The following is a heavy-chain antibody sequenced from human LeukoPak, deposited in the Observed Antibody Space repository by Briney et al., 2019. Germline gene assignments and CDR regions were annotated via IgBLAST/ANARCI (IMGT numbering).Heavy chain of an antibody. J-gene: IGHJ5*02. V-gene: IGHV4-4*02. CDR3: AVYCGGDCYSGVNNWFDP. D-gene: IGHD2-21*02. CDR1: GGSISSSNW. CDR2: IYHSGST. Sequence: PSGTLSLTCAASGGSISSSNWWSWVRQPPGKGLEWIGEIYHSGSTNYNPSLKSRVTISVDKSKNQFSLKLSSVTAADTAVYYCAVYCGGDCYSGVNNWFDPWGQGTLVTVSS.